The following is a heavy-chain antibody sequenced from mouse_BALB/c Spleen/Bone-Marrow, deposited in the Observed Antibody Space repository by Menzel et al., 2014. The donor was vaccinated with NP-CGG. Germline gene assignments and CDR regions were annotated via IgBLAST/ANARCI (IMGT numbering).Heavy chain of an antibody. D-gene: IGHD2-4*01. Sequence: EVQGVESGGGLVKPGGSLKLSCAASGFTFSSYAMSWVRQTPEKRLEWVATISSGGSYTYYPDSVKGRFTISRDNAKNTLYLQMSSLRSEDTAMYYCARHGITRLLDYWGQGTTLTVFS. V-gene: IGHV5-9-3*01. J-gene: IGHJ2*01. CDR3: ARHGITRLLDY. CDR2: ISSGGSYT. CDR1: GFTFSSYA.